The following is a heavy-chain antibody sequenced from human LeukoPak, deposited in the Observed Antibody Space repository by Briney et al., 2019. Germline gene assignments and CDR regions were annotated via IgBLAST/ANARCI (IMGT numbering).Heavy chain of an antibody. J-gene: IGHJ3*02. Sequence: GRSLRLSCAASGFTFSSYGMHWVRQAPGKGLEWVAVIWYDGSNKYYADSVKGRLTISRGNSKNTLYLQMNSLRAEDTAVYYCARDMGPLGYCSGGSCYANAFDIWGQGTMVTVSS. CDR3: ARDMGPLGYCSGGSCYANAFDI. V-gene: IGHV3-33*01. D-gene: IGHD2-15*01. CDR1: GFTFSSYG. CDR2: IWYDGSNK.